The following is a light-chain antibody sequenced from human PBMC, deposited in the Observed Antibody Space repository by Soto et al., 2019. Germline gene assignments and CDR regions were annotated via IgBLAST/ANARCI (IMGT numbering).Light chain of an antibody. V-gene: IGLV2-23*01. CDR2: EGS. Sequence: QSALTQPASVSGSPGQSITISCTGTSSDVGSYNLVSWYQQHPGKAPKLMIYEGSKRPSGVSNRFSGSKSGNTASLTISGLQAEDEADYYCCSYAGLQVVFGGGTEVTVL. J-gene: IGLJ2*01. CDR1: SSDVGSYNL. CDR3: CSYAGLQVV.